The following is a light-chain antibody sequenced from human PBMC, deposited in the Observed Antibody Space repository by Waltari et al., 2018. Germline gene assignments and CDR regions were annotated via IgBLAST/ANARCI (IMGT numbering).Light chain of an antibody. CDR2: DAS. Sequence: DIQMTQSPSTLSASIVDRVTITCRASQSVIRWLAWYQQKPGKAPKVLIYDASSLESGVPSRFSGSGSGTEFTLTISSLQPDDFATYYCQQYTTYSGTFGQGTKVEIK. V-gene: IGKV1-5*01. CDR3: QQYTTYSGT. J-gene: IGKJ1*01. CDR1: QSVIRW.